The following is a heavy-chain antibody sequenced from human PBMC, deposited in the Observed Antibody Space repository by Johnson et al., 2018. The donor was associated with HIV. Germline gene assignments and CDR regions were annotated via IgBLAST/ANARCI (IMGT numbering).Heavy chain of an antibody. CDR3: ARSLGSQPLRGAFDI. D-gene: IGHD1-26*01. J-gene: IGHJ3*02. Sequence: VQLVESGGGVVQPGGSLRLSCAASGFTVSSNYMSWVRQAPGKGLEWVSVIYSGGSTYYADSVKGRFTISRDNSKNTLYLQMNSLRAEDTALYYCARSLGSQPLRGAFDIWGQGTMVTVSS. V-gene: IGHV3-53*01. CDR1: GFTVSSNY. CDR2: IYSGGST.